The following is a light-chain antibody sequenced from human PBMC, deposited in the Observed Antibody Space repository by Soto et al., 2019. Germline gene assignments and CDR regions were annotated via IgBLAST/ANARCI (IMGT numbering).Light chain of an antibody. CDR2: KVR. CDR3: SSYTSKSRLI. V-gene: IGLV2-14*01. Sequence: QSALTQPASVSGSPGQSITISCSGTMRDVGAYNLVSWYQQHPGRAPQLIIYKVRNRPSGISFRFSGSKSGNTASLTISGLQDEDEADYYCSSYTSKSRLIFGGGTKVTVL. CDR1: MRDVGAYNL. J-gene: IGLJ2*01.